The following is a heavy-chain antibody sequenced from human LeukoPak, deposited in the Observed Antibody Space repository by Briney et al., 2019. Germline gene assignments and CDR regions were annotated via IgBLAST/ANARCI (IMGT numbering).Heavy chain of an antibody. Sequence: TSETLSLTCAVSGGSISSSNWWSWVRQPPGKGLEWIGEIYHSGSTNYNPSLKSRVTISVDKSKNQFSLKLSSVTAADTAVYYCASTAWFSGDTAMFYWGQGTLVTVSS. CDR3: ASTAWFSGDTAMFY. D-gene: IGHD5-18*01. CDR1: GGSISSSNW. CDR2: IYHSGST. J-gene: IGHJ4*02. V-gene: IGHV4-4*02.